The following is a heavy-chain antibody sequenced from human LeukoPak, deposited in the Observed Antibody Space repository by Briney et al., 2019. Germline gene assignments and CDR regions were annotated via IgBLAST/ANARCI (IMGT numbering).Heavy chain of an antibody. Sequence: PGRSLRLSCTASGFTFSRYGMHWLRQAPGKGLERVAVISYDGSNKYYADSVKGRFTISRDNSKNTLYLQMNSLRAEDTAVYYCFLGFVVVPVAIDYWGQGTLVTVSS. V-gene: IGHV3-30*03. J-gene: IGHJ4*02. CDR1: GFTFSRYG. CDR3: FLGFVVVPVAIDY. CDR2: ISYDGSNK. D-gene: IGHD2-2*01.